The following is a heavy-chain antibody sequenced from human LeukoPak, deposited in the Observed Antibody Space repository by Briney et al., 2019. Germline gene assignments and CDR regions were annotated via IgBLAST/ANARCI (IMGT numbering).Heavy chain of an antibody. D-gene: IGHD2-15*01. Sequence: ASVKVSCKASGYTFTSYGISWVRQAPGQGLERMGWISAYNGNTNYAQKLQGRVTMTTDTSTSTAYMELRSLRSDDTAVYYCARSYCSGGSCYSEYFQHWGQGTLVTVSS. CDR1: GYTFTSYG. V-gene: IGHV1-18*01. CDR2: ISAYNGNT. J-gene: IGHJ1*01. CDR3: ARSYCSGGSCYSEYFQH.